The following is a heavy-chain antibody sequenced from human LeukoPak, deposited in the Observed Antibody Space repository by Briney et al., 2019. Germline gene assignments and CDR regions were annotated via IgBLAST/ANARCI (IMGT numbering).Heavy chain of an antibody. CDR2: INSDGSST. V-gene: IGHV3-74*01. J-gene: IGHJ4*02. CDR1: GFTFSSYW. D-gene: IGHD6-19*01. CDR3: ARDDRKAVADGGEDY. Sequence: GGSLRLSCAASGFTFSSYWMHWVRHAPGKGLVWVSRINSDGSSTSYADSVKGRFTISRDNAKNTLYLQMNSLRAEDTAVYYCARDDRKAVADGGEDYWGQGTLVTVAS.